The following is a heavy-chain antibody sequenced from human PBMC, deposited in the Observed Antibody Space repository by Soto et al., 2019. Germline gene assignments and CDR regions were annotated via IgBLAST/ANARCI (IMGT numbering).Heavy chain of an antibody. CDR2: IRSKANSYAT. CDR1: GFTLSGSA. J-gene: IGHJ4*02. CDR3: TSVVTATFSTYDY. Sequence: GGSLRLSCAASGFTLSGSAMPWVRQASGKGLEWVGRIRSKANSYATAYAASVKGRFTISRDDSKNTAYLQMNSLKTEDTAVYYCTSVVTATFSTYDYWGQGTLVTVSS. D-gene: IGHD2-21*02. V-gene: IGHV3-73*01.